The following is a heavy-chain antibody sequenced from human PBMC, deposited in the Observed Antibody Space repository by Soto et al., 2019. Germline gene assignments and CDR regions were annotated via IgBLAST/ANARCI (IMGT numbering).Heavy chain of an antibody. CDR2: ISSSSSNI. V-gene: IGHV3-48*01. CDR3: ARDLKYGLFDY. Sequence: EVQLVESGGGLVQPGGSLRLSCAASGFTFSSYSMNWVRQAPGKGLEWVSYISSSSSNIYYADSVKGRFTISRDNAKNTMYLQMKILRAEDTTVYDCARDLKYGLFDYWGKGTLVTVSS. D-gene: IGHD4-17*01. CDR1: GFTFSSYS. J-gene: IGHJ4*02.